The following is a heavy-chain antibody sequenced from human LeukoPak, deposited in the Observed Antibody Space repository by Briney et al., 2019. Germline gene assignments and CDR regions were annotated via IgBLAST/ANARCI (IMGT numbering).Heavy chain of an antibody. CDR2: INPNSGGT. V-gene: IGHV1-2*02. CDR1: GYTFTSYY. CDR3: ARALYYDSSGYYSSSYYYFQH. J-gene: IGHJ1*01. Sequence: WATVNVSCTASGYTFTSYYLHWVRQALGQGLEWVGWINPNSGGTNYAQKFQGRVTMTRDTSISTAYMELSRLRSDDTAEYYCARALYYDSSGYYSSSYYYFQHWGQGTLVTVSS. D-gene: IGHD3-22*01.